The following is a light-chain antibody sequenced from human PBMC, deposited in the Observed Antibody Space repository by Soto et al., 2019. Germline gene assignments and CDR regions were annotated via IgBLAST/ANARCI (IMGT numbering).Light chain of an antibody. J-gene: IGKJ5*01. V-gene: IGKV1-17*02. CDR3: QQLNAYPPT. CDR2: AAS. CDR1: QDIRND. Sequence: DMKMTPSPSSLPASVGDRVTITCRASQDIRNDLGWYQQKPGKAPKRLIYAASTLQSEVPSRFSGSGSGTEFTLTISNLQPEDFATYYCQQLNAYPPTFAHCTRLEI.